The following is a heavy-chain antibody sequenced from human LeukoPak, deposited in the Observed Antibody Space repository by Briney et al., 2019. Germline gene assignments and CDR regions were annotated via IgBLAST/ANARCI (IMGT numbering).Heavy chain of an antibody. CDR2: INPLSGGT. CDR3: ARGYSYGYQRDAFDI. J-gene: IGHJ3*02. V-gene: IGHV1-2*02. CDR1: GYTFTAYY. Sequence: ASVKVSCKASGYTFTAYYMHWVRQAPGQGLEWVGWINPLSGGTNYAQKFQGRVTMTWDTSISTAYMELSRLRSDDTAVYYCARGYSYGYQRDAFDIWGQGTMVTVSS. D-gene: IGHD5-18*01.